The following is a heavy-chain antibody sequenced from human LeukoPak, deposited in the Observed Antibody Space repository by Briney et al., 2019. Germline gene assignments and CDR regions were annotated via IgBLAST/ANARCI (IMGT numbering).Heavy chain of an antibody. D-gene: IGHD1-26*01. V-gene: IGHV3-74*01. CDR3: ARTIVGAAFDY. CDR2: IDGDGSST. Sequence: PGGSLRLSCAAPGFTFSSYWMHWVRQAPGKGLVWVSRIDGDGSSTTYADSVKGRFTISRDNAKSTLYLQMNSLRAEDTAVYYCARTIVGAAFDYWGQGTLVTVSS. CDR1: GFTFSSYW. J-gene: IGHJ4*02.